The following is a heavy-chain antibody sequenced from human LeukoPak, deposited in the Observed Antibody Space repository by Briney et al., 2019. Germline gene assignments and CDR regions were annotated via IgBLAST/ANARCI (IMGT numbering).Heavy chain of an antibody. V-gene: IGHV5-51*01. CDR2: IYPGDSDT. CDR1: GYSFTSYW. D-gene: IGHD3-22*01. CDR3: ARGVYYYDSSGYSNFDY. J-gene: IGHJ4*02. Sequence: GESLKISCKGSGYSFTSYWIGWVRQMPGKGLEWMGIIYPGDSDTRYSPSFQGQVTISADKSISTAYLQWSSLKASDTAVYYCARGVYYYDSSGYSNFDYWGQGTLVTVSS.